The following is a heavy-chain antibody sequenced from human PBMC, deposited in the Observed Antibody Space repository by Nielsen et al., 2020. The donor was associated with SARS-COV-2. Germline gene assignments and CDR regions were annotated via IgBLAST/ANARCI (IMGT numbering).Heavy chain of an antibody. CDR2: VYPGDSDT. V-gene: IGHV5-51*01. J-gene: IGHJ6*02. CDR3: ARLQSSTGGGMDV. D-gene: IGHD6-13*01. CDR1: GYNFATYW. Sequence: GESLKISCQGSGYNFATYWIAWVRQMPGKGLEWMGVVYPGDSDTRYSPSFQGQFIISFDKSITTAYLQWNSLQASDSAMYYCARLQSSTGGGMDVWGQGTAVTVSS.